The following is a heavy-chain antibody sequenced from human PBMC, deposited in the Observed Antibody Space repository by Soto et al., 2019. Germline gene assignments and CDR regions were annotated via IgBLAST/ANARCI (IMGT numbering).Heavy chain of an antibody. V-gene: IGHV1-18*01. CDR1: GYTFTSYG. J-gene: IGHJ3*02. Sequence: ASVKVSCKASGYTFTSYGISWVRQAPGQGLEWMGWISAYNGNTNYAQKLQGRVTMTTDTSTSTAYMELRSLRSDDTAVYYCGRDQRLGYCSGGSCYSGGAFDIWGQGTMVTVSS. D-gene: IGHD2-15*01. CDR3: GRDQRLGYCSGGSCYSGGAFDI. CDR2: ISAYNGNT.